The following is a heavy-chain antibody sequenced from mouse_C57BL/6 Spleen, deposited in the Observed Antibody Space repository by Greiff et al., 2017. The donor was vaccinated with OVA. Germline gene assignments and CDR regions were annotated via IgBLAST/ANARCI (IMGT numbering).Heavy chain of an antibody. V-gene: IGHV1-66*01. Sequence: VQVVESGPELVKPGASVKLSCKASGYSFTSYYIHWVKQRPGQGLEWIGWIYPGSGNTKYNEKFKGKATLTADTSSSTAYMQLSSLTSEDSAVYYGARGIGSGYFDVWGTGTTVTVSS. CDR1: GYSFTSYY. CDR3: ARGIGSGYFDV. CDR2: IYPGSGNT. J-gene: IGHJ1*03.